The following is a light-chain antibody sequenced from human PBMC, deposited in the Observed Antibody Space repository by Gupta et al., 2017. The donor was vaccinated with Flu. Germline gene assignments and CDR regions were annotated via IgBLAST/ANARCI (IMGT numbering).Light chain of an antibody. CDR2: RDD. CDR3: STWDDSLSGYV. CDR1: NSNIASNY. Sequence: QSVLTPPPSASGAPGQRVPISCSGSNSNIASNYVYWYQQFAGTAPKLLIYRDDQRPSGVPDRFSGSKSGTSASLAISGLWSEDEADYYCSTWDDSLSGYVFGSGTKVTVL. J-gene: IGLJ1*01. V-gene: IGLV1-47*03.